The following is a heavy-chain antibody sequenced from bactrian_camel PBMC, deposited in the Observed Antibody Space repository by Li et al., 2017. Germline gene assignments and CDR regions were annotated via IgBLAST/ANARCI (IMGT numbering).Heavy chain of an antibody. Sequence: DVQLVESGGDSVQPGGSLRLTCVVSGHSRGSNCVGRYRLPPGRAPAEREGIAAIRRDGGETWYAASVNGRFTISKDSAENTLYLHMNSLKPEDTAMYYCAARQPCRVWLGYEDPGEYNIWGQGTQVTVS. D-gene: IGHD5*01. V-gene: IGHV3S32*01. CDR3: AARQPCRVWLGYEDPGEYNI. CDR1: GHSRGSNC. J-gene: IGHJ4*01. CDR2: IRRDGGET.